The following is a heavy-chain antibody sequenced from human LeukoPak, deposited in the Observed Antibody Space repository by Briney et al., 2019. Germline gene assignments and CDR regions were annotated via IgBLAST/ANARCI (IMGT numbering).Heavy chain of an antibody. D-gene: IGHD6-19*01. Sequence: GESLKISCKGSGYSFTSYWIGWVRQMPGEGLEWVGIIYPGDSDTRYSPSFQGQVTISADKSISTAYLQWSSLKASDTAMYYCARGFPGIAVAGTFDYWGQGTLVTVSS. CDR2: IYPGDSDT. CDR1: GYSFTSYW. CDR3: ARGFPGIAVAGTFDY. V-gene: IGHV5-51*01. J-gene: IGHJ4*02.